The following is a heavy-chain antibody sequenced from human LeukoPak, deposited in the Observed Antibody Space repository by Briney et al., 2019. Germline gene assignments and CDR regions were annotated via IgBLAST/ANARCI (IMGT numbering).Heavy chain of an antibody. D-gene: IGHD2/OR15-2a*01. CDR3: ARGSLSAYVI. CDR1: GFTFSNYW. V-gene: IGHV3-7*04. J-gene: IGHJ3*02. Sequence: GGSLRLSCAASGFTFSNYWMNWIRQAPGKGLEWVANIRQDGSEKYYVDSVKGRFAISRDNAANSLFLQMNSLRAEDTAVYYCARGSLSAYVIWGQGTMVTVSS. CDR2: IRQDGSEK.